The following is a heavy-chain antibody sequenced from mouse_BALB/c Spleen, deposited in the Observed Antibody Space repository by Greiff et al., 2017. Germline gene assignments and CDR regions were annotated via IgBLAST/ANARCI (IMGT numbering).Heavy chain of an antibody. Sequence: EVQRVESGGGLVKPGGSLKLSCAASGFTFSSYTMSWVRQTPEKRLEWVATISSGGSYTYYPDSVKGRFTISRDNAKNTLYLQMSSLKSEDTAMYYCTRDMDGYYAYWGQGTTLTVSS. J-gene: IGHJ2*01. D-gene: IGHD2-3*01. CDR1: GFTFSSYT. V-gene: IGHV5-6-4*01. CDR2: ISSGGSYT. CDR3: TRDMDGYYAY.